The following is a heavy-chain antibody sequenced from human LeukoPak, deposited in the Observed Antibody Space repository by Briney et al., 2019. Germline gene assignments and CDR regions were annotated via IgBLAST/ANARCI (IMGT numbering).Heavy chain of an antibody. CDR3: ARVGGLFDP. J-gene: IGHJ5*02. D-gene: IGHD3-10*01. V-gene: IGHV4-4*02. Sequence: SETLSLTCTVSVGSISSSNWWSWVRQPPRRGLEWIGEIYHSGSTNYNPSLKSRVTISVDKSKNQFSLKLSSVTAADTAVYYCARVGGLFDPWGQGTLVTVSS. CDR1: VGSISSSNW. CDR2: IYHSGST.